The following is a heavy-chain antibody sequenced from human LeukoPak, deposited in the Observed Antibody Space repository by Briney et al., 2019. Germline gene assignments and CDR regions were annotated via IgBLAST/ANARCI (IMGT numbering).Heavy chain of an antibody. J-gene: IGHJ3*02. CDR2: ISYDGSNK. Sequence: PGGSLRLSCASSGFTFSSYAMHWVRQAPGKGLEWVAVISYDGSNKYYADSVKGRFTISRDNSKNTLYLQMNSLRAEDTAVYYCAKGKHYYDSGSHAFHIWGQGTMVTVSS. CDR1: GFTFSSYA. CDR3: AKGKHYYDSGSHAFHI. V-gene: IGHV3-30-3*01. D-gene: IGHD3-10*01.